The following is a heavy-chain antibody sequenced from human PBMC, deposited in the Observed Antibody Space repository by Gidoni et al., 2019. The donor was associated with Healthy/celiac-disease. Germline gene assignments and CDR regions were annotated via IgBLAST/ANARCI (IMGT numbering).Heavy chain of an antibody. CDR2: IYYSGST. J-gene: IGHJ4*02. CDR1: GGSISSSSYY. V-gene: IGHV4-39*01. Sequence: QLQLQESGPGLVKPSETLSLTCTVPGGSISSSSYYWGWIRQPPGKGLEWIGSIYYSGSTYYNPSLKSRVTISVDTSKNQFSLKLSSVTAADTAVYYCARLLGIAAAGTGYFDYWGQGTLVTVSS. D-gene: IGHD6-13*01. CDR3: ARLLGIAAAGTGYFDY.